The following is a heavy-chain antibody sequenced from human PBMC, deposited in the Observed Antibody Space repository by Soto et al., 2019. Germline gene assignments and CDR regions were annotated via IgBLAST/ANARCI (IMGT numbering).Heavy chain of an antibody. CDR3: VMVDNYVTPTPQDV. CDR1: GYIFVNYG. V-gene: IGHV1-18*01. Sequence: QVQLVQSGDEVKKPGASVKVSCKASGYIFVNYGIALVRQAPGQGLAWMGWISPYTGNTHSATKVQGRLTMTTDTSTSTAYMDLGSLTSDDTAVYYCVMVDNYVTPTPQDVWGHGTTVTVSS. J-gene: IGHJ6*02. D-gene: IGHD3-16*01. CDR2: ISPYTGNT.